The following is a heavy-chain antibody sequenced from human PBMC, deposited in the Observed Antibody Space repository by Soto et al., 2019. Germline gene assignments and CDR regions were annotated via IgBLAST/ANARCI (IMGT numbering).Heavy chain of an antibody. Sequence: GESLKISCKGSGYSFTSYWISWVRQMPGKGLEWMGRIDPSDSYTNYSPSFQGHVTISADKSISTAYLQWSSLKASDTAMYYCARATVGGIEADGNGYYGMDVWGQGTTVTVSS. V-gene: IGHV5-10-1*01. CDR2: IDPSDSYT. J-gene: IGHJ6*02. CDR1: GYSFTSYW. CDR3: ARATVGGIEADGNGYYGMDV. D-gene: IGHD6-13*01.